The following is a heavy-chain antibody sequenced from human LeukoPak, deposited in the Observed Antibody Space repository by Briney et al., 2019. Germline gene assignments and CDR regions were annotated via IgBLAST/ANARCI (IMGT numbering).Heavy chain of an antibody. CDR1: GGSFSGYY. J-gene: IGHJ4*02. Sequence: SETLSLTCAVYGGSFSGYYWSWIRQPPGKGLEWIGEINHSGSTNYNPSLKSRVTISVDTSKNQFSLKLSSVTAADTAVYYCARAPGDGYIPDYWGQGTLVTVSS. CDR2: INHSGST. D-gene: IGHD5-24*01. V-gene: IGHV4-34*01. CDR3: ARAPGDGYIPDY.